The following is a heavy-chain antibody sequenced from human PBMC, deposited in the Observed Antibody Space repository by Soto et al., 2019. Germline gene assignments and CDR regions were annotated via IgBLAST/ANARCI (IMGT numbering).Heavy chain of an antibody. CDR3: AKDRRDLLYYYYGMDV. D-gene: IGHD1-26*01. CDR2: ISGRGGST. CDR1: GYNFSSYA. Sequence: GSLRLSCAAWGYNFSSYAMNCVRQATGKGLEWVSAISGRGGSTYYADSVKRRFTISRHNSKNPLYLQMNRLRAEDPAVYYCAKDRRDLLYYYYGMDVWGQGTPVTVSS. V-gene: IGHV3-23*01. J-gene: IGHJ6*02.